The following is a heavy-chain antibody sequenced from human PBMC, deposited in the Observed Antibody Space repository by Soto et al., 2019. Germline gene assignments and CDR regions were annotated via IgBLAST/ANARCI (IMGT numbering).Heavy chain of an antibody. J-gene: IGHJ4*02. CDR2: ISHTGDT. CDR1: DASVWSDSYF. CDR3: ARIVVGVTVDL. Sequence: QVQLRESGPGLLKPSETLSLTCTVSDASVWSDSYFWTWIRQPPGKGLVWIAYISHTGDTNYNPSLKSRVTISIDTSRNQFSLTVTSVTAADTAVYFCARIVVGVTVDLWGQGSLVTVSS. D-gene: IGHD1-26*01. V-gene: IGHV4-61*01.